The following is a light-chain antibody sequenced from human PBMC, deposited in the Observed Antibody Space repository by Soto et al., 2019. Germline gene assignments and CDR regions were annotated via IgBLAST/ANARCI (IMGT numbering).Light chain of an antibody. V-gene: IGKV3-20*01. Sequence: EIVLTQSPGTVSLSPGERATLSCRASQSFSSNYLAWYQQKPGQAPRILIYGATTRATGIPDRFSGSESGTDFTLTISRLEPEDSAVYYCQQYSSVWTFGQGTKV. CDR3: QQYSSVWT. CDR1: QSFSSNY. J-gene: IGKJ1*01. CDR2: GAT.